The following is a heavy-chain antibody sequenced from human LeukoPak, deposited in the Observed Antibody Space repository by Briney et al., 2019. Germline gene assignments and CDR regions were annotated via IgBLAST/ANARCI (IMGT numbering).Heavy chain of an antibody. CDR3: AKDIGLVRGDWFDP. CDR2: ISYDGSNK. D-gene: IGHD3-10*01. V-gene: IGHV3-30*18. CDR1: GFTFSSYG. J-gene: IGHJ5*02. Sequence: PGGSLRLSCAASGFTFSSYGMHWVRQAPGKGLEWVAVISYDGSNKYYADSVKGRFTISRDNSKNTLYLQMNGLRAEDTAVYYCAKDIGLVRGDWFDPWGQGTLVTVSS.